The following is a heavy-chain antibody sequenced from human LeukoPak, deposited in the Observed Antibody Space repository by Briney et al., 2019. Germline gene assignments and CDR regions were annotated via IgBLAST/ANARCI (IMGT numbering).Heavy chain of an antibody. CDR1: GYTFTSYG. CDR3: AITPEVDFWSGYHSPLDY. Sequence: ASVKVSCKASGYTFTSYGISWVRQAPGQGLEWMGWISAYNGNTNYAQKLQGRVTMTTDTSTSTAYMELRSLRSDDTAVYYWAITPEVDFWSGYHSPLDYWGQGTLVTVSS. J-gene: IGHJ4*02. V-gene: IGHV1-18*01. D-gene: IGHD3-3*01. CDR2: ISAYNGNT.